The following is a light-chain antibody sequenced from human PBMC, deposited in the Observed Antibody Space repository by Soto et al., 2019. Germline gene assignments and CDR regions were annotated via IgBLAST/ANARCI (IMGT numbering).Light chain of an antibody. CDR1: QGISSY. CDR3: QQYNSYYT. CDR2: AAS. V-gene: IGKV1-8*01. Sequence: AIRMTQSPSSFSASTGDRFTITCRASQGISSYLAWYQQKPGKAPKLLIYAASTLQSGVPSSFSGSGSGTDFTLTISSLQPDDFATYYCQQYNSYYTFGQGTKVDIK. J-gene: IGKJ1*01.